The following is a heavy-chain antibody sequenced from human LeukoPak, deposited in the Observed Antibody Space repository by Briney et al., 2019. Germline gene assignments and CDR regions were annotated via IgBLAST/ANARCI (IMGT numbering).Heavy chain of an antibody. D-gene: IGHD2-2*01. J-gene: IGHJ5*02. CDR1: GGSISSYY. CDR2: IYYSGST. Sequence: SETLSLTCTVSGGSISSYYWSWIRQPPGKGLEWIGYIYYSGSTNYNPSLKSRVTISVDTSKNQFSLKLTSVTAADTAVYFCARLGLSTAYNWFDPWGQGTLVTVSS. CDR3: ARLGLSTAYNWFDP. V-gene: IGHV4-59*08.